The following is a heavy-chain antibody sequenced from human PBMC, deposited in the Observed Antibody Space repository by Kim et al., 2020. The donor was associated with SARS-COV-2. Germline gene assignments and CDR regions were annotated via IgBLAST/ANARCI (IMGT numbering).Heavy chain of an antibody. CDR3: AKDVQENYYYDSSGYYYGNAEYFQH. Sequence: GGSLRLSCAASGFTFSSYAMSWVRQAPGKGLEWVSAISGSGGSTYYADSVKGRFTISRDNSKNTLYLQMNSLRAEDTAVYYCAKDVQENYYYDSSGYYYGNAEYFQHWGQGTLVTVSS. V-gene: IGHV3-23*01. J-gene: IGHJ1*01. CDR2: ISGSGGST. CDR1: GFTFSSYA. D-gene: IGHD3-22*01.